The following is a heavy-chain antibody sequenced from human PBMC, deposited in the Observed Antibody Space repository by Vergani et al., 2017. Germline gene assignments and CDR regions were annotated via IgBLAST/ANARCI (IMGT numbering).Heavy chain of an antibody. D-gene: IGHD3-3*01. CDR2: ISYDGSNK. J-gene: IGHJ6*02. V-gene: IGHV3-30*18. CDR1: GFTFSSYG. Sequence: QVQLVESGGGVVQPGRSLRLSCAASGFTFSSYGMHWVRQAPGKGLEWVAVISYDGSNKYYADSVKGRFTISRDNSKNTLYLQMNSLRAEDTAGYYCAKEYYDFWSGYYYYGMDVWGQGTTVTVSS. CDR3: AKEYYDFWSGYYYYGMDV.